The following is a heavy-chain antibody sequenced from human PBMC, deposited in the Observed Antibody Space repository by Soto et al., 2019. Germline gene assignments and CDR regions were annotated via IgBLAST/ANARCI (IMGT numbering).Heavy chain of an antibody. CDR1: GATFMNDW. CDR2: INSDGSST. Sequence: EVQLVESGGGLLQPGGSLRLSCAVSGATFMNDWRHWVRQAPGKGLVWVSHINSDGSSTNYADFLKGRFTIARDNAKNTVYLQMTSLRYEDTAVYYCARDRSYSLDVWGEGTTVTVSS. J-gene: IGHJ6*04. V-gene: IGHV3-74*01. CDR3: ARDRSYSLDV.